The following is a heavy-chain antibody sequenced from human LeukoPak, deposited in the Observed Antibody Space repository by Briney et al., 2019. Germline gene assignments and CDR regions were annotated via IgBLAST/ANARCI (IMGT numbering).Heavy chain of an antibody. CDR1: GGSISSHY. V-gene: IGHV4-59*11. J-gene: IGHJ4*02. Sequence: PSETLSLTCTVSGGSISSHYWSWIRQPPGKGLEWIGCISYSGSTNYNPSLNSRVTISVDTSKKQFSLKLSSVTAADTAVYYCAREKHYFDYWGQGTLVTVSS. CDR2: ISYSGST. CDR3: AREKHYFDY.